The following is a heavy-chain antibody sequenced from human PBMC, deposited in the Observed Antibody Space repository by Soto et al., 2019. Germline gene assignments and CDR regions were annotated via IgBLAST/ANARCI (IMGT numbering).Heavy chain of an antibody. J-gene: IGHJ4*02. V-gene: IGHV1-69*01. CDR1: GGGTLSNDA. Sequence: QVHLVQSGADVRKSGSSVRVSCTASGGGTLSNDAISWVRHAPGQGLEWLGRISPFFGTTDYSQSFQGRLTMTAAAATGTVYMDLRSLKSEDTAVYYCAREVVTETTWGSFDSCCQVTLVTVAS. CDR2: ISPFFGTT. CDR3: AREVVTETTWGSFDS. D-gene: IGHD2-21*02.